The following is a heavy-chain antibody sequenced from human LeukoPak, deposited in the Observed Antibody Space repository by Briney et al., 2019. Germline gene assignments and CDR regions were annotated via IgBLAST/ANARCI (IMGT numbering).Heavy chain of an antibody. J-gene: IGHJ4*02. CDR1: GGSISSSSYY. V-gene: IGHV4-39*07. CDR2: INHSGST. CDR3: ARGRAGRFDY. Sequence: SETLSLTCTVSGGSISSSSYYWGWIRQPPGKGLEWIGEINHSGSTNYNPSLKSRVTISVDTSKNQFSLELSSVTAADTAVYYCARGRAGRFDYWGQGTLVTVSS. D-gene: IGHD6-13*01.